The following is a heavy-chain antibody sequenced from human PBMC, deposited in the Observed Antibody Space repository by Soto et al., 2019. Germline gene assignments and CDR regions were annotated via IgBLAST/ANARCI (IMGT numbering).Heavy chain of an antibody. CDR1: GGSISSYY. Sequence: QVQLQESGPGLVKPSETLSLTCTVSGGSISSYYWSWIRQPPGKGLEWIGYIYYSGSTNYNPSLNSRVTISVDTSKNQFSLKLSSVTAADTAVYYCARGLVEGIVRGEDHLDAFDIWGQGTMVTVSS. J-gene: IGHJ3*02. D-gene: IGHD3-10*01. V-gene: IGHV4-59*01. CDR2: IYYSGST. CDR3: ARGLVEGIVRGEDHLDAFDI.